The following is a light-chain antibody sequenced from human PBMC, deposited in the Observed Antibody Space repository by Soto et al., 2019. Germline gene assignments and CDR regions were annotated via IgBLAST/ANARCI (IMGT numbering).Light chain of an antibody. CDR2: GTS. V-gene: IGKV3-20*01. J-gene: IGKJ4*01. CDR1: QSVSRNY. CDR3: QQYDSSPLT. Sequence: ENVLTQSPGTLSLSPGERATLSCRASQSVSRNYLAWYQQKPGQAPRLLIYGTSSRATGIPDRFSGSGSGTDLTLTISRLEPEDSAVYYCQQYDSSPLTFGGGTKVEIK.